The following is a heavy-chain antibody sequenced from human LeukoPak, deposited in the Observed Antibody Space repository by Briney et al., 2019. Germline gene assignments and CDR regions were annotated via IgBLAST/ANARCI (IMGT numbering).Heavy chain of an antibody. J-gene: IGHJ4*02. CDR3: ARRAGGSYYGHYFDY. CDR2: ISGSGGST. V-gene: IGHV3-23*01. D-gene: IGHD1-26*01. Sequence: PGGSLRLSCAASGFTFSSYAMSWVRQAPGKGLEWVSAISGSGGSTYYADSVKGRFTISRDNSKNTLYLQMNSLRAEDTAVYYCARRAGGSYYGHYFDYWGQGTLVTVSS. CDR1: GFTFSSYA.